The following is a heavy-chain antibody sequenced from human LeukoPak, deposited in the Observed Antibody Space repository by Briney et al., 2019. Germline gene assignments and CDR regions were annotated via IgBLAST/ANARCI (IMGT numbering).Heavy chain of an antibody. CDR2: ISSSSSYI. CDR1: GFTFSSYN. V-gene: IGHV3-21*01. CDR3: ARDDNTVTTFFDY. D-gene: IGHD4-17*01. J-gene: IGHJ4*02. Sequence: GSLRLSCAASGFTFSSYNMNWVRQAPGKGLEWVSSISSSSSYISYADSMKGRFTISRDNAKNSLYLQMNSLRAEDTAVYYCARDDNTVTTFFDYWGQGTLVTVSS.